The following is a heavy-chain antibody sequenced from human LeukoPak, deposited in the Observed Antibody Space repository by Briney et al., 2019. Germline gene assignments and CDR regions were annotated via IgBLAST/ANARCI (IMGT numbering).Heavy chain of an antibody. CDR2: IYYTGTT. J-gene: IGHJ5*02. V-gene: IGHV4-39*01. CDR1: GGSLNSPNYY. Sequence: SETLSLTCIVSGGSLNSPNYYWGWIRQPPGKGLEWIGTIYYTGTTYYNPSLKSRLTISVNTSKNQFSLKLTSVTAADTAVYYCARHDYYGSLNWFDPWGQGTLITVSS. CDR3: ARHDYYGSLNWFDP. D-gene: IGHD3-10*01.